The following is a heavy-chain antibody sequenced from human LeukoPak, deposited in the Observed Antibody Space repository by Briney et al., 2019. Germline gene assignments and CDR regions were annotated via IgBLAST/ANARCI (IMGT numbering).Heavy chain of an antibody. J-gene: IGHJ4*02. V-gene: IGHV4-59*11. CDR3: ARLDGGSGSYSVDY. D-gene: IGHD3-10*01. Sequence: SETLSLTCTVSGGSISSHYWTWIRQPPGKGLEWIGYIYYSGSTNYNPSLKSRVTISVDTSKNQFSLKLSSVTAADTAVYYCARLDGGSGSYSVDYWGQGTLVTVSS. CDR2: IYYSGST. CDR1: GGSISSHY.